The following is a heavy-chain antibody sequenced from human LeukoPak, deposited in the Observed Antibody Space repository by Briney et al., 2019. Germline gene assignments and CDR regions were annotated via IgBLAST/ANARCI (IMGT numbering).Heavy chain of an antibody. V-gene: IGHV4-30-4*01. J-gene: IGHJ4*02. D-gene: IGHD4-17*01. CDR3: ARYYGDYALGVDY. Sequence: SETLSLTCTVSGGSIRSSSYYWSWIRQPPGKGLEWIGYIYYSGSTYYNPSLKSRVTISVDTSKNQFSLKLSSVTAADTAVYYCARYYGDYALGVDYWGQGTLVTVSS. CDR1: GGSIRSSSYY. CDR2: IYYSGST.